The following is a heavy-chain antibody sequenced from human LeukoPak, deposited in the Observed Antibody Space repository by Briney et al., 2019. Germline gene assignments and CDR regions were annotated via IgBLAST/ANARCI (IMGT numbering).Heavy chain of an antibody. CDR2: IYYSGST. CDR3: ARVSYGSPNYGMDV. V-gene: IGHV4-59*12. J-gene: IGHJ6*02. CDR1: GGSISSYY. D-gene: IGHD1-26*01. Sequence: SSETLSLTCTVSGGSISSYYWSWIRQPPGKGLEWIGYIYYSGSTYYNPSLKSRVTISVDTSKNQFSLKLSSVTAADTAVYYCARVSYGSPNYGMDVWGQGTTVTVSS.